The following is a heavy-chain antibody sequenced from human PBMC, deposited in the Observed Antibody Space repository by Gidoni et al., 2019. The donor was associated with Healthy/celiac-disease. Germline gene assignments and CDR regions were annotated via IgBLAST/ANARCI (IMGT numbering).Heavy chain of an antibody. V-gene: IGHV3-9*01. CDR3: AKVRSFIGGSCYSGAFDI. CDR1: GFTFDDYA. CDR2: ISWYSGSI. J-gene: IGHJ3*02. D-gene: IGHD2-15*01. Sequence: EVQLVESGGGLVQPDRYLRFSCSASGFTFDDYARHWGRQAPGMGLGWGSRISWYSGSIGYADSVQGRFTISRDNAKNSLYLQMNSLRAEDTALYYCAKVRSFIGGSCYSGAFDIWGQGTMVTVSS.